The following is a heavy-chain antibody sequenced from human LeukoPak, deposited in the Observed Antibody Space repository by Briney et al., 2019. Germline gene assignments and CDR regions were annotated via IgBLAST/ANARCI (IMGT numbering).Heavy chain of an antibody. CDR3: ARHAINSNYRNDAFDI. V-gene: IGHV4-59*08. CDR1: CGSISWYY. CDR2: IYYSGST. J-gene: IGHJ3*02. Sequence: SETLSLTCTVSCGSISWYYWSWVRQPPGKGLEWIGYIYYSGSTNYNPSLKSRVTISVDTSKNQFSLKLSSVTAADTAVYYCARHAINSNYRNDAFDIWGQGTMVTVSS. D-gene: IGHD4-11*01.